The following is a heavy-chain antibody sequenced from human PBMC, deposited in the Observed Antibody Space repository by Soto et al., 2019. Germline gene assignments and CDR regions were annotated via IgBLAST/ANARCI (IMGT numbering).Heavy chain of an antibody. D-gene: IGHD7-27*01. CDR1: GGSVSSGSYY. J-gene: IGHJ6*03. Sequence: SETLSLTCTVSGGSVSSGSYYWSWIRQPPGKGLEWIGYIYYSGSTNYNPSLKSRVTISVDTSKNQFSLKLSSVTAADTAVYYCARVRTGDFGYYYYMDVWGKGTTVTVSS. V-gene: IGHV4-61*01. CDR3: ARVRTGDFGYYYYMDV. CDR2: IYYSGST.